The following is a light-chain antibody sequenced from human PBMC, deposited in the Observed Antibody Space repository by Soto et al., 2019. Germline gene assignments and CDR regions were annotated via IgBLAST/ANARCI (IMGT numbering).Light chain of an antibody. CDR3: AAWDDSLNGPV. V-gene: IGLV1-44*01. Sequence: QLVLTQPPSASGTPGQRVTISCSGSSSNIGGNTVNWYQQLPPAAPKLLIHSNNQRPSGVPDRFSGSKSGTSASLGISGLQSEDEADYYCAAWDDSLNGPVFGGGTKLTVL. CDR2: SNN. J-gene: IGLJ3*02. CDR1: SSNIGGNT.